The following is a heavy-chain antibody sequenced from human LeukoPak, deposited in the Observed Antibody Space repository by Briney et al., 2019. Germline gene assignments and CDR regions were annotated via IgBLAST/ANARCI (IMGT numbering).Heavy chain of an antibody. CDR1: GFTFDYYA. D-gene: IGHD2-15*01. V-gene: IGHV3-9*01. Sequence: GRSLRLSCAASGFTFDYYAMHLVRQAPGKGLEWVSGISLNSVKTGYADSVKGRFIISRDNAKNSLYLQMNSLRTEDTALYYCVKDDGWYSWGQGTMVTVSS. CDR2: ISLNSVKT. J-gene: IGHJ3*01. CDR3: VKDDGWYS.